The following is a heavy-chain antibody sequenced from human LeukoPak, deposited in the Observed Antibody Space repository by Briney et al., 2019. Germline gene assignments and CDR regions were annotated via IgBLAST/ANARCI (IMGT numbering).Heavy chain of an antibody. CDR2: VHSAGST. V-gene: IGHV4-39*01. CDR1: GGSISSSRTYY. J-gene: IGHJ4*02. CDR3: SAERAGTIVDY. Sequence: PSETLSLTCDVSGGSISSSRTYYWGWIRQPPGKGLEWIESVHSAGSTYFNPSLRSRVTISVDTSKNQFSLRLNSVTAADTAVYYCSAERAGTIVDYWGQGTLVTVSS. D-gene: IGHD1-7*01.